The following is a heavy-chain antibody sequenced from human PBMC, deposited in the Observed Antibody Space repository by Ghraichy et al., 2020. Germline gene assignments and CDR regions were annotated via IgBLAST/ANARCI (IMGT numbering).Heavy chain of an antibody. V-gene: IGHV3-7*01. CDR3: ARDTPAHWAILGPIHYYYYMDV. CDR2: IKQDGSEK. J-gene: IGHJ6*03. D-gene: IGHD2-15*01. CDR1: GFTFSSYW. Sequence: GGSLRLSCAASGFTFSSYWMSWVRQAPGKGLEWVANIKQDGSEKYYVDSVKGRFTISRDNAKNSLYLQMNSLRAEDTAVYYCARDTPAHWAILGPIHYYYYMDVWGKGTTVTVSS.